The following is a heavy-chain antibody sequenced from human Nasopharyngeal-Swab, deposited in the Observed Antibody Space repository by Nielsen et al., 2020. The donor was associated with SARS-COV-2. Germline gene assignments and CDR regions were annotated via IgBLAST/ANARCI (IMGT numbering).Heavy chain of an antibody. CDR2: IYTSGST. D-gene: IGHD2-15*01. CDR1: GGPISSGSYY. V-gene: IGHV4-61*02. J-gene: IGHJ4*02. Sequence: SETLSLTCTVSGGPISSGSYYWSWIRQPAGKGLEWIGRIYTSGSTNYNPSLKSRVTISVDTSKNQFSLKLSSVTAADTAVYYCAGGSRGYYFDYWGQGTLVTVSS. CDR3: AGGSRGYYFDY.